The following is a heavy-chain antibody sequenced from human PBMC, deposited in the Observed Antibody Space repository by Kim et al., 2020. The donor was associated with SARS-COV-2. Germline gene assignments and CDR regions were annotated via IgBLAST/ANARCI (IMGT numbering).Heavy chain of an antibody. CDR2: INTNTGNP. CDR1: GYTFTSYA. CDR3: ARSWVDRVRGVIYFQH. D-gene: IGHD3-10*01. J-gene: IGHJ1*01. V-gene: IGHV7-4-1*02. Sequence: ASVKVSCKDSGYTFTSYAMNWVRQAPGQGLEWMGWINTNTGNPTYAQGFTGRFVFSLDTSVSTAYLQISSLKAEDTAVYYCARSWVDRVRGVIYFQHWGQGTLVTVSS.